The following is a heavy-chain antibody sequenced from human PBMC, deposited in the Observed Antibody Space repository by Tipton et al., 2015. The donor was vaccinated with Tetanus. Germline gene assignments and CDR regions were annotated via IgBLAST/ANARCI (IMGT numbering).Heavy chain of an antibody. Sequence: RSLRLSCAASGFTFSSYGMHWVRQAPGKGLEWVAVIWYDGSNKYYADSVKGRFTISRDNSKNTLYLQMNSLKAEDTAVYYCARVSQPLDSSGYLFDYWGQGTLVTVSS. V-gene: IGHV3-33*01. J-gene: IGHJ4*02. CDR3: ARVSQPLDSSGYLFDY. CDR2: IWYDGSNK. D-gene: IGHD3-22*01. CDR1: GFTFSSYG.